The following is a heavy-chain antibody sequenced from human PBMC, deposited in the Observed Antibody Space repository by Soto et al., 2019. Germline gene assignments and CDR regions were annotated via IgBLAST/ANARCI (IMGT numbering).Heavy chain of an antibody. D-gene: IGHD3-22*01. CDR2: ISGSGGST. CDR3: AKDRAITMIVVVHTYDY. Sequence: GGSLRLSCAASGFTFSSYAMSWVRQAPGKGLEWVSAISGSGGSTYYADSVKGRFTISRDNSKNTLYLQMNSLRAEDTAVYYCAKDRAITMIVVVHTYDYWGQGTLVTVSS. CDR1: GFTFSSYA. J-gene: IGHJ4*02. V-gene: IGHV3-23*01.